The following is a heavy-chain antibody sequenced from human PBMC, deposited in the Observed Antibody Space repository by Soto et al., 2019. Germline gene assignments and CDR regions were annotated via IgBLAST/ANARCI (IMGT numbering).Heavy chain of an antibody. CDR2: ISSSSSTI. CDR1: GFTFSSYS. V-gene: IGHV3-48*01. J-gene: IGHJ6*03. Sequence: GGSLRLSCAASGFTFSSYSMNWVRQAPGKGLEWVSYISSSSSTIYYADSVKGRFTISRDNAKNSLYLQMNSLRAEDTAVYYCARGRDIVVVPADIAGYYYYYYMDVWGKGTTVTVSS. CDR3: ARGRDIVVVPADIAGYYYYYYMDV. D-gene: IGHD2-2*01.